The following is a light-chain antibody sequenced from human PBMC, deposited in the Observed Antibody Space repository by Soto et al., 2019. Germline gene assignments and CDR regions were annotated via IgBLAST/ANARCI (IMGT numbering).Light chain of an antibody. CDR3: QSYDSSLSGWV. V-gene: IGLV1-40*01. Sequence: QSVLTQPPSVSGAPGQRVTISCTGSRSNIGAGYDVHWYQQLPGTAPKLLIYGNTNRPSGVPDRFSASKSGTSASLAITGLQAEDEVDYYCQSYDSSLSGWVFGGGTKLTVL. CDR2: GNT. J-gene: IGLJ3*02. CDR1: RSNIGAGYD.